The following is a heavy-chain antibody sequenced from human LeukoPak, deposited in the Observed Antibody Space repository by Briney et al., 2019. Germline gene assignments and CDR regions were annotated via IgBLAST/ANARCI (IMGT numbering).Heavy chain of an antibody. J-gene: IGHJ6*02. V-gene: IGHV1-2*04. CDR3: ARSPSSTDGMDV. CDR2: INPNSGGT. CDR1: GYTFTGYY. Sequence: GASVNVSCKASGYTFTGYYMHWVRQAPGQGLEWMGWINPNSGGTNYAQKFQGWVTMTRDTSISTAYMELSRLRSDDTAVYYCARSPSSTDGMDVWGQGTTVTVSS. D-gene: IGHD2-2*01.